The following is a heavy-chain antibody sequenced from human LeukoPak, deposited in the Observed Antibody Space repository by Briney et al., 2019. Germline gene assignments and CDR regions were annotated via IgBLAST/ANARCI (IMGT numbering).Heavy chain of an antibody. J-gene: IGHJ3*02. V-gene: IGHV4-34*01. CDR2: INHSGST. Sequence: SETLSLTCAVYGGSFSGYYWSWIRQPPGKGLEWIGEINHSGSTNYNPSLKSRVTISVDTSKNQFSLNLSSVTAADTAVYYCAREGWQWLVHAFDIWGQGTMVTVSS. D-gene: IGHD6-19*01. CDR1: GGSFSGYY. CDR3: AREGWQWLVHAFDI.